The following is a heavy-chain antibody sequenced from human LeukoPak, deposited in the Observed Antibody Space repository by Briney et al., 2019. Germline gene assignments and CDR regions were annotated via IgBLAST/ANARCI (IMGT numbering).Heavy chain of an antibody. D-gene: IGHD6-19*01. CDR1: GFTFRGYW. Sequence: GGSLRLSCAASGFTFRGYWMHWVRQVPGKGLVWVSRINSDGIITTYADSVKGRFTISRDNSKNTLYLQMNSLRAEDTAVYYCARRSGIAVAGAFDYWGQGTLVTVSS. CDR2: INSDGIIT. CDR3: ARRSGIAVAGAFDY. V-gene: IGHV3-74*01. J-gene: IGHJ4*02.